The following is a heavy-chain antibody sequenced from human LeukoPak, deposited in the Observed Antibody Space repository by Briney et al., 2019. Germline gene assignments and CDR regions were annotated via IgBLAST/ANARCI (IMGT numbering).Heavy chain of an antibody. V-gene: IGHV3-7*01. J-gene: IGHJ4*02. D-gene: IGHD3-3*01. CDR2: IKHDGSEE. Sequence: GGSLRLSCAASGFIFTNYFMSWVRQAPGKGLEWVASIKHDGSEEYYVDSVRGRFTISRDNTMNSLYLQMSSLRAEDTAVYYCATDRGWRTSGYYLYYFEYWGQGTLVTFSS. CDR3: ATDRGWRTSGYYLYYFEY. CDR1: GFIFTNYF.